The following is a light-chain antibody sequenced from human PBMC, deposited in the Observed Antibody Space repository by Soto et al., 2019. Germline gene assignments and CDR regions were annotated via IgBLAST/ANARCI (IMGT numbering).Light chain of an antibody. CDR3: GTWDSSLSAEWV. CDR1: SSNIGNNY. CDR2: DNN. Sequence: QSVLTQPPSVSAAPGQKVTISCSGSSSNIGNNYVSWYQQLPGTAPKLLIYDNNKRPSGIPDRFSGSKSGTSDTLGITGLQTGDEADYYCGTWDSSLSAEWVFGGGTKLTVL. V-gene: IGLV1-51*01. J-gene: IGLJ3*02.